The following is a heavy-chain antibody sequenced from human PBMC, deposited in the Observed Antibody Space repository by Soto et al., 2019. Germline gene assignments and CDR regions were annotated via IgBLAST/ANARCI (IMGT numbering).Heavy chain of an antibody. CDR2: IFYRGNT. D-gene: IGHD2-15*01. CDR1: GGSISGYY. J-gene: IGHJ6*02. Sequence: SETLSLTCTVSGGSISGYYWSWIRQTPGRGLEWIGYIFYRGNTLYNPSLQSRVTISVDTSQNRFALRLSSVTAADSAVYYCTRHAIIPKLQYGMDVWGQGASVTVSS. CDR3: TRHAIIPKLQYGMDV. V-gene: IGHV4-59*01.